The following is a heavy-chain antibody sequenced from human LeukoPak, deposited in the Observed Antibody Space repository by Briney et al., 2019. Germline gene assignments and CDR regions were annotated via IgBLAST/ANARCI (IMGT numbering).Heavy chain of an antibody. CDR1: GDSISRYY. J-gene: IGHJ4*02. Sequence: ASETLSLTCTVSGDSISRYYWSWIRQSPGKGLEWIGYIFYSGISNYNPSLKSRVTVSVDTSKNQVSLKLRSVTAADTAVYYCAGLFSGYDPFDYWGQGTLVTVSS. CDR2: IFYSGIS. V-gene: IGHV4-59*03. CDR3: AGLFSGYDPFDY. D-gene: IGHD5-12*01.